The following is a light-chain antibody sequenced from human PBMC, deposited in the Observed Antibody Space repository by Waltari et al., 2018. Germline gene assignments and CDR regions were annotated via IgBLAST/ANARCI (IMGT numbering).Light chain of an antibody. CDR3: FSRGSSGNLGV. CDR2: GKT. V-gene: IGLV3-19*01. Sequence: SSELTQDPAVSVALGQTVRITCQGASLRSSYASWYQQKPGQAPVLVIYGKTNRPSGIPDRISGSTSRNTASLTITGAQAEDGADYYCFSRGSSGNLGVFGGGTKLTVL. J-gene: IGLJ3*02. CDR1: SLRSSY.